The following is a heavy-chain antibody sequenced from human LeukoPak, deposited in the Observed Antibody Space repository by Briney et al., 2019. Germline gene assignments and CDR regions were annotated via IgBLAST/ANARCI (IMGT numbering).Heavy chain of an antibody. CDR2: IRYDGSNK. J-gene: IGHJ4*02. CDR3: AKDPCSGGSCYVDY. CDR1: GFSFRSHG. V-gene: IGHV3-30*02. Sequence: GGTLRLSCAASGFSFRSHGMNWVRQAPGKGLEWVAFIRYDGSNKYYADSVKGRFTISRDNSKNTLYLQMNSLRAEDTAVYYCAKDPCSGGSCYVDYWGQGTLVTVSS. D-gene: IGHD2-15*01.